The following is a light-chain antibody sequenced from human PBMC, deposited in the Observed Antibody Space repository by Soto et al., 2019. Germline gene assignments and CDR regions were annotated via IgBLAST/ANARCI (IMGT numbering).Light chain of an antibody. V-gene: IGKV3-20*01. CDR1: QSVSSSY. CDR2: GAS. Sequence: LTKEKVTRSLSPGEGATLSSRASQSVSSSYLAWYQQKPGQAPRLLIYGASSRATGIPDRFSGSGSGTDFTITISRLEPEDFAVYYCEQYGRSPGTFGQGTKVDIK. CDR3: EQYGRSPGT. J-gene: IGKJ1*01.